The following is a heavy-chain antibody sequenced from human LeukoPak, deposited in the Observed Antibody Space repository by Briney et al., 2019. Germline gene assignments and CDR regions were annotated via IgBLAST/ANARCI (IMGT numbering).Heavy chain of an antibody. CDR1: GFTFSSYW. Sequence: GGSLRLSCAASGFTFSSYWMSWVRQAPGKGLEWVANIKQDGSEKYYVDSVKGRFTISRDNAKNSLYLQMNSLRAEDTAVYYCAKVSGSRLFDYWGQGTLVTVSS. CDR3: AKVSGSRLFDY. V-gene: IGHV3-7*01. J-gene: IGHJ4*02. D-gene: IGHD1-26*01. CDR2: IKQDGSEK.